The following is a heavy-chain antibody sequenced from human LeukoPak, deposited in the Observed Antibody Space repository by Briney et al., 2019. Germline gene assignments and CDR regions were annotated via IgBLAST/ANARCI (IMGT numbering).Heavy chain of an antibody. V-gene: IGHV3-11*01. J-gene: IGHJ4*02. Sequence: GGSLRLSCAASGFTFSDYYMSWIRQAPGKGLEWVSYISSSGSTIYYADSVKGRFTISRDNAKNSLYLQMNSLRAEDTAVYYCARWYSSSWYPNRYYFGYWGQGTLVTVSS. CDR2: ISSSGSTI. D-gene: IGHD6-13*01. CDR3: ARWYSSSWYPNRYYFGY. CDR1: GFTFSDYY.